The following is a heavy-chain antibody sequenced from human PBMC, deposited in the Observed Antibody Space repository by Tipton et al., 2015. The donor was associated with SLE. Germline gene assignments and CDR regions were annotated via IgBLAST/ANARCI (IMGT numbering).Heavy chain of an antibody. V-gene: IGHV3-11*04. D-gene: IGHD3-3*01. CDR1: GGSFSGYY. Sequence: LSLTCAVYGGSFSGYYWSWIRQAPGKGLEWVSYISSSGSTIYYADSVKGRFTISRDNAKNSLYLQMNSLRAEDTAVYYCARSGDFWSGYYTTWWFDPWGQGTLVTVSS. J-gene: IGHJ5*02. CDR3: ARSGDFWSGYYTTWWFDP. CDR2: ISSSGSTI.